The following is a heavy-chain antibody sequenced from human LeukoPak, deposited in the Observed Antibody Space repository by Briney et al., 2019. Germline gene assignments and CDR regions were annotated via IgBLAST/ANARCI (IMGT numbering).Heavy chain of an antibody. CDR3: AGSGSGSYYSPWYFDL. D-gene: IGHD3-10*01. J-gene: IGHJ2*01. Sequence: PSETLSLTCTVPGGSISSYYWSWIRQPPGKGLEWIGYIYYSGSTNYNPSLKSRVTISVDTSKNQFSLRLSSVTAADTAVYYCAGSGSGSYYSPWYFDLWGRGTLVTVSS. CDR1: GGSISSYY. CDR2: IYYSGST. V-gene: IGHV4-59*01.